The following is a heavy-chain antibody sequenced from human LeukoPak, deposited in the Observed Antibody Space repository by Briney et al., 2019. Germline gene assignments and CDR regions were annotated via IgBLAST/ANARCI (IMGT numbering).Heavy chain of an antibody. Sequence: PGGSLRLSCVGSVFTFSSYWMSWVRQVPWKGLEWVANMKQDGREKNYEDSVKGRFTISRDNAKNSVYLQMNSLRVEDTSVYYFSKEFRGSGCLTPFGHWGQGTPVTASS. J-gene: IGHJ4*02. D-gene: IGHD3-10*01. CDR2: MKQDGREK. V-gene: IGHV3-7*03. CDR3: SKEFRGSGCLTPFGH. CDR1: VFTFSSYW.